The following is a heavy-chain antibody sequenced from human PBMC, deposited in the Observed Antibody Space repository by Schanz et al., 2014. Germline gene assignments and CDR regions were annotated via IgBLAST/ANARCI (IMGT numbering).Heavy chain of an antibody. V-gene: IGHV4-30-2*06. CDR2: VYYSGNP. CDR1: GGSISSGGYS. CDR3: ARDTTWRLDL. Sequence: LQLQESGSGLMKPSQTLSLTCAVSGGSISSGGYSWNWIRQSPGKGLEWIGYVYYSGNPYYNPSLKSRVTISVDRSKNQFSRRLDSVTAADTAVYYCARDTTWRLDLWGRGTLVTVSS. J-gene: IGHJ2*01. D-gene: IGHD1-1*01.